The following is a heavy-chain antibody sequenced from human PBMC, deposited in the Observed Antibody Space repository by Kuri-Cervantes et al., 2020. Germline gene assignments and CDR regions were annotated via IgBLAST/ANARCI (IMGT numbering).Heavy chain of an antibody. D-gene: IGHD2-15*01. Sequence: LSLTCAASGFTFSSYWMSWVRQAPGKGLEWVANIKQDGSEKYYVGSVKGRFTISRDNAKNSLYLQMNSLRAEDTAVYYCARDPGDIVGDWDYWGQGTLVTVSS. CDR2: IKQDGSEK. J-gene: IGHJ4*02. V-gene: IGHV3-7*01. CDR1: GFTFSSYW. CDR3: ARDPGDIVGDWDY.